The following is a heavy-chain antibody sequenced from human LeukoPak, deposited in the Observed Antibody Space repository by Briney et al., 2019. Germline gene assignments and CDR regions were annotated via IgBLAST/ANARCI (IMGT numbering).Heavy chain of an antibody. Sequence: ASVKVSCKASGYTFTAYYMHWVRQAPGQGLEWMGWINPNSGDTNYAQKFQGRVTVTRDTSITTAYMELSRLRSDDTATYYCARDGGLDYWGQGTLVTVSS. V-gene: IGHV1-2*02. CDR2: INPNSGDT. CDR3: ARDGGLDY. J-gene: IGHJ4*02. D-gene: IGHD2-15*01. CDR1: GYTFTAYY.